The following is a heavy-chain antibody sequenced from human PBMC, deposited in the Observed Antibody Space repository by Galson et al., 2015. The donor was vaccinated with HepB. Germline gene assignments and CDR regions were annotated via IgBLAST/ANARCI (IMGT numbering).Heavy chain of an antibody. D-gene: IGHD5-18*01. Sequence: SLRLSCAASGFTFSSYAMHWVRQAPGKGLEWVAVISYDGSNKYYADSVKGRFTISRDNSKNTLYLQMNSPRAEDTAVYYCARDRMSYGNYYYYMDVWGKGTTVTVSS. CDR3: ARDRMSYGNYYYYMDV. CDR2: ISYDGSNK. J-gene: IGHJ6*03. V-gene: IGHV3-30*04. CDR1: GFTFSSYA.